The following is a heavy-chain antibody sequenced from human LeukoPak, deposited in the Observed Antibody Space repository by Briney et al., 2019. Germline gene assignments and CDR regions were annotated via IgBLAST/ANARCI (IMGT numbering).Heavy chain of an antibody. CDR1: GCTFTSYA. J-gene: IGHJ4*02. V-gene: IGHV7-4-1*02. Sequence: GASVKVSCKASGCTFTSYAMNWVRQAPGQGLEWMGWINTNTGNPTYAQGFTGRFVFSLDTSVSTAYLQISSLKAEDTAVYYCARDGSGSYWNRVLDYWGQGTLVTVSS. CDR3: ARDGSGSYWNRVLDY. CDR2: INTNTGNP. D-gene: IGHD1-26*01.